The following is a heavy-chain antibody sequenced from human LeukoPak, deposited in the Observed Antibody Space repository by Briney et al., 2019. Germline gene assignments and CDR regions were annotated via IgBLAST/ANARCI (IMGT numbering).Heavy chain of an antibody. V-gene: IGHV4-59*01. D-gene: IGHD3-10*01. Sequence: PSETVSLTCTVSGASINNYYWSWLRQPPRKGLEWIGYIHYSGSTNYNPSLNSRVTISVDKSKSQLPLKLSSVTAAHTAVYYGARDRGYLDGFDIWRQATMVTVSS. CDR1: GASINNYY. J-gene: IGHJ3*02. CDR2: IHYSGST. CDR3: ARDRGYLDGFDI.